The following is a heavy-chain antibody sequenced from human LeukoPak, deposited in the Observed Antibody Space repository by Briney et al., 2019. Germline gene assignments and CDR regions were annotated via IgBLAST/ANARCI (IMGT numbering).Heavy chain of an antibody. Sequence: SENLSLTCAVSGASIGGSTYYWGWIRQPPGKGLEWIGSIFETGSTYYNPSLKSRVAISVDTAKNEFSLKLTSMTAADAAVYFCAIRYDSSSSWSEDWGQGTMVTVSS. D-gene: IGHD6-13*01. CDR1: GASIGGSTYY. J-gene: IGHJ3*01. CDR2: IFETGST. CDR3: AIRYDSSSSWSED. V-gene: IGHV4-39*01.